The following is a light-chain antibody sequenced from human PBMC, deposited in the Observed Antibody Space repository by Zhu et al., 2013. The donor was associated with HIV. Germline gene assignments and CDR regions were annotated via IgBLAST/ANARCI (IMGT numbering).Light chain of an antibody. V-gene: IGKV3-15*01. CDR3: QQYNNWPPET. CDR1: QSVSSSY. CDR2: DAS. Sequence: EIVLTQSPATLSLSPGERATLSCRASQSVSSSYLAWYQQKPGQSPRLLIYDASNRATSIPGRFSAFGSGTEFTLTISSLQSEDFAVYYCQQYNNWPPETFGQGTKVEVK. J-gene: IGKJ1*01.